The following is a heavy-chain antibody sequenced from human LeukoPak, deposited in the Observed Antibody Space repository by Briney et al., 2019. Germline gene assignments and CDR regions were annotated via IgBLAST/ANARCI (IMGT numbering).Heavy chain of an antibody. D-gene: IGHD3-10*01. Sequence: SQTLSLTCAISGDSVSGSPAVWNWIRQSPSRGLEWLGRAYYRSKWFIDYALSVKGRVTITPDTSKNQFSLQLNSVTAEDTAVYYCARGAVRGGTNFDYWGQGTLVTVSS. CDR2: AYYRSKWFI. V-gene: IGHV6-1*01. CDR3: ARGAVRGGTNFDY. CDR1: GDSVSGSPAV. J-gene: IGHJ4*02.